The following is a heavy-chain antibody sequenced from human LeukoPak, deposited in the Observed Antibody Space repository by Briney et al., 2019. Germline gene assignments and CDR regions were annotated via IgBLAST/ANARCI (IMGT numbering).Heavy chain of an antibody. CDR1: GFTFSSYG. D-gene: IGHD3-22*01. CDR2: ISYDGSNK. CDR3: AKEGIVVVTPDV. V-gene: IGHV3-30*18. J-gene: IGHJ6*02. Sequence: GGSLRLSCAASGFTFSSYGMHWVRQAPGKGLEWVAVISYDGSNKYYADSVKGRFTISRDNSKNTLYLQMNSLRAEDTAVYYCAKEGIVVVTPDVWGQGTTVTVSS.